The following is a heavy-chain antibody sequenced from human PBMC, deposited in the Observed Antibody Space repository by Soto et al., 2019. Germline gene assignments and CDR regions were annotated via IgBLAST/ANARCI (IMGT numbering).Heavy chain of an antibody. CDR2: IYSSGST. D-gene: IGHD2-21*01. J-gene: IGHJ4*02. CDR1: AGFLSRDTYY. Sequence: SETLPLTCTVSAGFLSRDTYYWSWIRQPPGKGLEWIGYIYSSGSTYYNPSLKSRVTISIDTSKNQFSLKLASVTAADTAVYYCARSTGRYWGQGTLVTVS. CDR3: ARSTGRY. V-gene: IGHV4-30-4*01.